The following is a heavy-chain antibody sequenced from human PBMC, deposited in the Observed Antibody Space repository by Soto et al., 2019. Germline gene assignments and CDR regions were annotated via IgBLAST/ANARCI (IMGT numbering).Heavy chain of an antibody. V-gene: IGHV3-33*01. Sequence: QVQLVESGGGVVQFGRSPRLSCAASGFTFSSHGMHWVRQAAGKGLEWVAVIWYDGSNKYYAESVKGRFSISRDNSKDTVYLQMNSLRVEDTAIYYCARWSNNKVVDPWGQGTLVTVSS. J-gene: IGHJ5*02. CDR1: GFTFSSHG. CDR3: ARWSNNKVVDP. D-gene: IGHD1-1*01. CDR2: IWYDGSNK.